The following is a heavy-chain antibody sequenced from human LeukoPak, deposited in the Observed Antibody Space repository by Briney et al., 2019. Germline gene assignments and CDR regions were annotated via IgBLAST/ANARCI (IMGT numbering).Heavy chain of an antibody. CDR1: GGSISSYY. J-gene: IGHJ5*02. CDR2: IYTSGST. Sequence: SETLSLTCTVSGGSISSYYWSWVRQPAGKGLEWIGRIYTSGSTNYNPSLKSRVTMSVDTSKPHFSLKLSSVTAADTAVYYCARGVVVVPAAIRSNWFDPWGQGTLVTVSS. CDR3: ARGVVVVPAAIRSNWFDP. V-gene: IGHV4-4*07. D-gene: IGHD2-2*02.